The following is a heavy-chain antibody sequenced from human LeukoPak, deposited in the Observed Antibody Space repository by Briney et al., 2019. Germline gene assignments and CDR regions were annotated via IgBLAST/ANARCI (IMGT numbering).Heavy chain of an antibody. D-gene: IGHD5-18*01. CDR3: ARQKARYSYGLFFDY. Sequence: SVKVSCKASGGTFISYDISWVRQAPGQGLEWMGGIIPIFGTANYAQKFQGRVTITTDESTSTAYMELSSLRSEDTAVYYCARQKARYSYGLFFDYWGQGTLVTVSS. V-gene: IGHV1-69*05. CDR2: IIPIFGTA. CDR1: GGTFISYD. J-gene: IGHJ4*02.